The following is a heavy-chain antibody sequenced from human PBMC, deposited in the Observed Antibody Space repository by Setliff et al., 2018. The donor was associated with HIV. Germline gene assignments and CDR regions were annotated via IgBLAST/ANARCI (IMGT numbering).Heavy chain of an antibody. V-gene: IGHV1-18*01. D-gene: IGHD4-17*01. CDR1: GYTFTSYG. CDR3: ARAPYGDYGINLNAFYL. Sequence: GASVKVSCKASGYTFTSYGISWVRQAPGQGLEWMGWISAYNGNTNYAQKLQGRVTMTTDTSTSTAYMELSRLRSDDTAVYYCARAPYGDYGINLNAFYLWGQWTLVTVSS. J-gene: IGHJ3*01. CDR2: ISAYNGNT.